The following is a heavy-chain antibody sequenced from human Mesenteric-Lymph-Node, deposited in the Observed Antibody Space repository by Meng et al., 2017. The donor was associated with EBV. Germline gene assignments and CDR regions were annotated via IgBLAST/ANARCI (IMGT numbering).Heavy chain of an antibody. D-gene: IGHD3-10*01. CDR1: GFSLSTSGVS. CDR2: IYWDDDK. J-gene: IGHJ5*02. V-gene: IGHV2-5*02. Sequence: QITLKESGPTLVKPTXTLTLTCSFSGFSLSTSGVSVAWIRQPPGKAPEWLALIYWDDDKRYNPSLQSRVTITKDTSKNQVVLRMTNIDSVDTGTYYCAHRHGSGSYTFDPWGQGTLVTVSS. CDR3: AHRHGSGSYTFDP.